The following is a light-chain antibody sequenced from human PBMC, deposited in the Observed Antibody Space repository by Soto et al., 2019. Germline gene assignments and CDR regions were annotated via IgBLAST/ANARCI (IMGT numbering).Light chain of an antibody. J-gene: IGKJ2*01. V-gene: IGKV1-5*03. CDR1: ESIGRW. Sequence: DIQMTHSPSTLSASVGDRVTITCRASESIGRWLAWYQQKPGRAPKLLMYQASTLESGAPSRFSGSGSGTEFTLTISSLQPDDFATYYCQQYNSFPYTFGQGTKVDIK. CDR2: QAS. CDR3: QQYNSFPYT.